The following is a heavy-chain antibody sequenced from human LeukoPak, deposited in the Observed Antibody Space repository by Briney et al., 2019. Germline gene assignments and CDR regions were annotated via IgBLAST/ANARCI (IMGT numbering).Heavy chain of an antibody. CDR3: ARREGGIVGATFGHAFDI. D-gene: IGHD1-26*01. Sequence: SETLSLTCTVSGGSISSYYWSWIRQPPGKGLEWIGYIYYSGSTNYNPSLKSRVTISVDTSKNQFSLKLSSVTAADTAVYYCARREGGIVGATFGHAFDIWGQGTMVTVSP. CDR1: GGSISSYY. J-gene: IGHJ3*02. V-gene: IGHV4-59*08. CDR2: IYYSGST.